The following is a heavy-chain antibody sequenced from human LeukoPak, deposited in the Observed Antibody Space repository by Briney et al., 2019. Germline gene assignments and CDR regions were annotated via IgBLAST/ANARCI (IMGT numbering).Heavy chain of an antibody. J-gene: IGHJ4*02. CDR2: MYDSGST. V-gene: IGHV4-59*01. Sequence: SETLSPTCTLSGGSFSTYYWSWIRQPPGKGLELIGYMYDSGSTNYNPSLKSRVTISVDTSKTQFSLKLNSVTAADTAVYYCARHGGSNTFDYWGQGALVTVSS. CDR3: ARHGGSNTFDY. D-gene: IGHD1-26*01. CDR1: GGSFSTYY.